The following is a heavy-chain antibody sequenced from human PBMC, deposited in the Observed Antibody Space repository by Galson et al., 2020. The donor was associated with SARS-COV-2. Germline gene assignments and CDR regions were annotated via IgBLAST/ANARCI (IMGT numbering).Heavy chain of an antibody. V-gene: IGHV4-61*02. CDR2: VYTTGST. Sequence: TLSLTCTVSGGSISNGGYYWSWIRQPAGKGLEWIGRVYTTGSTNYNPSLKSRLTISLDTSQNQFSLKLTSVTAADTAVYYCARGTITEFHWYFDLWGRGTLVTVSS. CDR1: GGSISNGGYY. D-gene: IGHD3-10*01. CDR3: ARGTITEFHWYFDL. J-gene: IGHJ2*01.